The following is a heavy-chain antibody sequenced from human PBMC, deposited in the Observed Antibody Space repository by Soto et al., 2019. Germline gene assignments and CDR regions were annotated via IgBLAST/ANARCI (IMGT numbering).Heavy chain of an antibody. CDR2: IDPSDSYT. D-gene: IGHD1-7*01. CDR1: GYSFTSYW. J-gene: IGHJ6*02. Sequence: GESLKISCKGSGYSFTSYWISWVRQMPGKGLEWMGRIDPSDSYTNYSPSFQGHVTISADKSISTAYLQWSSLKASDTAMYYCARQGVTGTTGKNYYYYVMDVWGQGTTVTIYS. CDR3: ARQGVTGTTGKNYYYYVMDV. V-gene: IGHV5-10-1*01.